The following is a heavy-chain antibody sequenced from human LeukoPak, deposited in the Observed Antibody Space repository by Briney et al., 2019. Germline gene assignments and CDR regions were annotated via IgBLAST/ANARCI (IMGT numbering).Heavy chain of an antibody. V-gene: IGHV4-4*02. CDR2: IYHSGST. CDR1: GGSISSSNW. D-gene: IGHD4-17*01. J-gene: IGHJ2*01. Sequence: SETLSLTCAVSGGSISSSNWWSWVRQPPGKGLEWIGEIYHSGSTNYNPSLKSRVTISVDKSKNQFSLKLSSVTAADTAVYYCARGGDYGDPYWYFDLWGRGTLVTVSS. CDR3: ARGGDYGDPYWYFDL.